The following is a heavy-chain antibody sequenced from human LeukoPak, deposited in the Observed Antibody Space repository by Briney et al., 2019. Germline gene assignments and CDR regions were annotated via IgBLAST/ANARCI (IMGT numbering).Heavy chain of an antibody. CDR2: INAGNGNT. Sequence: ASVTVSCKASGYTFTSYALHWVRQAPGQRLEWMGWINAGNGNTKNSHKVQRRVTIATDTSASTAYMELSRLRSEDTAVYYCARDLEVRGTMDVWGKGTTVTVSS. J-gene: IGHJ6*04. CDR1: GYTFTSYA. CDR3: ARDLEVRGTMDV. V-gene: IGHV1-3*01. D-gene: IGHD3-10*01.